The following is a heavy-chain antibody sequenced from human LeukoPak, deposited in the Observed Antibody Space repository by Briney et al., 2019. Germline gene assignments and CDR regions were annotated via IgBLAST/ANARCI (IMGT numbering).Heavy chain of an antibody. J-gene: IGHJ6*04. V-gene: IGHV4-59*01. CDR3: HNSSWKTAGMDV. Sequence: SETLSLTCTVSGGSISSYYWSWIRQPPGKGLEWIGYVYYSGSTNYNPSLKSRVTISVDTSKNQFSLKLSSVTAADTAVYYCHNSSWKTAGMDVWGKGTTVTVSS. CDR1: GGSISSYY. D-gene: IGHD6-13*01. CDR2: VYYSGST.